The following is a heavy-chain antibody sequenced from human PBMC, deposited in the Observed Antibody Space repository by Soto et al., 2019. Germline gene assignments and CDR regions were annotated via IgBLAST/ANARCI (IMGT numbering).Heavy chain of an antibody. CDR3: AAGSGYDLVNWFDP. Sequence: SETLSLTCTVSGGSISSSSYYWGWIRQPPGKGLEWIGSIYYSGSTYYNPSLKSRVTISVDTSKNQFSLKLSSVTAADTAVYYCAAGSGYDLVNWFDPWGQGPLVTVSS. V-gene: IGHV4-39*01. D-gene: IGHD5-12*01. J-gene: IGHJ5*02. CDR2: IYYSGST. CDR1: GGSISSSSYY.